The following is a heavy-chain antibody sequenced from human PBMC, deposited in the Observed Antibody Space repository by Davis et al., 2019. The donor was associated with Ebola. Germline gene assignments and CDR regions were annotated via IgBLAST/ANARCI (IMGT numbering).Heavy chain of an antibody. D-gene: IGHD3-3*01. Sequence: GESLKISCAASGFTFSDYYMSWIRQAPGKGLEWVSHISSSSSYTNFADSVKGRFTISRDNSKKTLYLQMNSLRAEDTAVYYCAKSGLSFGLVKYHYGMDVWGKGTTVTVSS. J-gene: IGHJ6*04. CDR3: AKSGLSFGLVKYHYGMDV. V-gene: IGHV3-11*03. CDR2: ISSSSSYT. CDR1: GFTFSDYY.